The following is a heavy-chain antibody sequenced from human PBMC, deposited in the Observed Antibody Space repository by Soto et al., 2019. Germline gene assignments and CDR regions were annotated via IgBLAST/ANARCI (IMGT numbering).Heavy chain of an antibody. Sequence: ASVKVSCKGSGYMFTKSAMHWVRQAPGQRLEWMGWISGDSGNTKYSPKLQDRVTITRDTSASTAYMELSSLRSEDTALYYCARDGVAAGNINFDYWGQGTLVTVSS. D-gene: IGHD6-19*01. J-gene: IGHJ4*01. CDR3: ARDGVAAGNINFDY. CDR1: GYMFTKSA. CDR2: ISGDSGNT. V-gene: IGHV1-3*01.